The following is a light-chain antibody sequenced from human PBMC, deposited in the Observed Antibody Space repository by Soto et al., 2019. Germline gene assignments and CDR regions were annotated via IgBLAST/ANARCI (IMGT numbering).Light chain of an antibody. Sequence: EIVLTQSPSTLSLSPGETATLSCRASQSFTDSLAWYKQKPGQAPRLLIYGASTRATGAPGRFSGTGSGTDFTLTISSLQPEDFATYYCQQSYSPPLTFGGGTKVDIK. CDR3: QQSYSPPLT. CDR1: QSFTDS. J-gene: IGKJ4*01. V-gene: IGKV3-15*01. CDR2: GAS.